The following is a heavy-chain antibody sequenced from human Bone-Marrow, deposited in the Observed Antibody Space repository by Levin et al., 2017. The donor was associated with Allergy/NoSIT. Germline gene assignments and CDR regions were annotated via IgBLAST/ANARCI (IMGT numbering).Heavy chain of an antibody. J-gene: IGHJ4*02. CDR3: ARDPGWPYYFDY. Sequence: PGGSLRLSCAASGFTFSSYSMNWVRQAPGKGLEWVSSISSSSSYIYYADSVKGRFTISRDNAKNSLYLQMNSLRAEDTAVYYCARDPGWPYYFDYWGQGTLVTVSS. D-gene: IGHD6-19*01. CDR2: ISSSSSYI. CDR1: GFTFSSYS. V-gene: IGHV3-21*01.